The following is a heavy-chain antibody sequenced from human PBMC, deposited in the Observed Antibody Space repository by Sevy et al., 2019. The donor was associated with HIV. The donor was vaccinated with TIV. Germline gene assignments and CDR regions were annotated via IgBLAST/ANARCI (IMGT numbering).Heavy chain of an antibody. J-gene: IGHJ4*02. CDR3: ARDRAYYDFWSGYYGY. V-gene: IGHV3-7*01. D-gene: IGHD3-3*01. CDR2: IKQDGSEK. Sequence: GGSLRLSCAASGFTFSSYWMSWVRQAPGKGLEWVDNIKQDGSEKYYVDSVKGRFTISRDNAKNSLYLQMNSLRAEDTAVYYCARDRAYYDFWSGYYGYWGQGTLVTVSS. CDR1: GFTFSSYW.